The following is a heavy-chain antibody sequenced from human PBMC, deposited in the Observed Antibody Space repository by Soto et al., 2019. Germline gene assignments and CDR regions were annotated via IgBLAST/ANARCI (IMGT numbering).Heavy chain of an antibody. CDR1: GGSISRYD. J-gene: IGHJ5*02. CDR3: ARERSTYGGGGKGQVNENWFDP. Sequence: SETLSLTCSVSGGSISRYDWSWSRHPPGPGLDWMGYAYYSADTGYNPSLKSRVTMEVATSKGQVYIKLSSVRPADTDVYYCARERSTYGGGGKGQVNENWFDPWGQGALVTVSS. D-gene: IGHD2-8*01. CDR2: AYYSADT. V-gene: IGHV4-59*01.